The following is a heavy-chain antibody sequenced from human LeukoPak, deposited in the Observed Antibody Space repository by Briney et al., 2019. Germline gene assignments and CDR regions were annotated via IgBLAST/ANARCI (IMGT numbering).Heavy chain of an antibody. CDR3: ARDKGPRIAAAGFQH. J-gene: IGHJ1*01. Sequence: GGSLRLSCAASGFTFSSYGMHWVRQAPGKGLEWVAVIWYDGSNKYYADSVKGRFTISRDNSKNTLYLQMNSLRAEDTAVYYCARDKGPRIAAAGFQHWGQGTLVTVSS. CDR1: GFTFSSYG. CDR2: IWYDGSNK. D-gene: IGHD6-13*01. V-gene: IGHV3-33*01.